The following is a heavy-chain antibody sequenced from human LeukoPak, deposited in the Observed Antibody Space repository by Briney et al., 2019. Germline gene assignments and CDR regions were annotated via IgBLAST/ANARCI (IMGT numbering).Heavy chain of an antibody. CDR2: IRYDGSNK. CDR1: GFTFSSYG. Sequence: GGSLRLSCAASGFTFSSYGMHWVRQAPGKGLQWVAFIRYDGSNKYYADSVKGRFTISRDNSKNTLYLQMNSLRAEDTAVYYCAKDRGDYFDYWGQGTLVTVSS. CDR3: AKDRGDYFDY. V-gene: IGHV3-30*02. J-gene: IGHJ4*02.